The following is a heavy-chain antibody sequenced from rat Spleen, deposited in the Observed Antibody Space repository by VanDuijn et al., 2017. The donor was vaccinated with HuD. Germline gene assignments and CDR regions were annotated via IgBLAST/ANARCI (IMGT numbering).Heavy chain of an antibody. CDR1: GFTFSDCY. Sequence: EVQLVESDGGLVQPGRSLKLSCATSGFTFSDCYMAWVRQAPTKGLEWVATISYDGSSTYYRDSVKGRFTVSRNKAKSTLYLEMDSLRSEDTATYYCARETTGGYWGQGVMVTVSS. CDR3: ARETTGGY. J-gene: IGHJ2*01. D-gene: IGHD1-11*01. CDR2: ISYDGSST. V-gene: IGHV5-29*01.